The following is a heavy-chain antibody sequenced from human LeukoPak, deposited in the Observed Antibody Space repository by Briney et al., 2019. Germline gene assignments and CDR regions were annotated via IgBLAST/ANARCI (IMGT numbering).Heavy chain of an antibody. J-gene: IGHJ3*02. CDR3: ASVPTQWELLPRDAFDI. Sequence: SETLSLTCTVSGGSISSYYWSWIRQPPGKGLEWIGYIYYSGSTNYNPSLKSRVTISVDTSKNQFSLKLSSVTAADTAVYYCASVPTQWELLPRDAFDIWGQGTMVTVSS. CDR1: GGSISSYY. CDR2: IYYSGST. V-gene: IGHV4-59*01. D-gene: IGHD1-26*01.